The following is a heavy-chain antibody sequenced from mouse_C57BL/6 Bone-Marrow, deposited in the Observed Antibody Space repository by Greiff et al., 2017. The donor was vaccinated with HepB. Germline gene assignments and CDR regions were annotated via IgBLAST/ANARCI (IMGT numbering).Heavy chain of an antibody. J-gene: IGHJ1*03. CDR1: GYAFTSYG. D-gene: IGHD2-3*01. CDR2: IYPRSGNT. Sequence: QVQLQQSGAELARPGASVKLSCKASGYAFTSYGISWVKQRTGQGLEWIGEIYPRSGNTYYNEKFKGKATLTADKSSSTAYMELRSLTSEDSAVYFCARVDGYPDWYFDVWGTGTTVTVSS. V-gene: IGHV1-81*01. CDR3: ARVDGYPDWYFDV.